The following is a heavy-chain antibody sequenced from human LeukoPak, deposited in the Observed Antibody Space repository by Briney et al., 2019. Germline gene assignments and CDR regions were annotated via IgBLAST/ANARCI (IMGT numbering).Heavy chain of an antibody. Sequence: ASVKVSCKASGYTFTCYYMHWVRQAPGQGLEWMGIINPSGGSTSYADSVKRRFTISRDNSKNTLYLQMNSLRAEDTAVYYCAKDGGIQLWLRLRYYYMDVWGKGTTVTVSS. J-gene: IGHJ6*03. D-gene: IGHD5-18*01. CDR3: AKDGGIQLWLRLRYYYMDV. CDR1: GYTFTCYY. CDR2: INPSGGST. V-gene: IGHV1-46*04.